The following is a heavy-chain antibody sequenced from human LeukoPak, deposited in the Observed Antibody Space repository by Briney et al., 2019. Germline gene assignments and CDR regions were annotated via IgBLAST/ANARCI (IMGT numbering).Heavy chain of an antibody. V-gene: IGHV4-34*01. D-gene: IGHD3-16*01. CDR1: GGSFSGYY. CDR2: INHSGST. J-gene: IGHJ6*03. Sequence: SETLSLTCAVYGGSFSGYYWSWIRQPPGKGLEWIGEINHSGSTNYNPSLKSRVTISVDTSKNQFSLKLSSVTAADTAVYYCARAAAAYKDYYYYYMDVWGKGTTVTVSS. CDR3: ARAAAAYKDYYYYYMDV.